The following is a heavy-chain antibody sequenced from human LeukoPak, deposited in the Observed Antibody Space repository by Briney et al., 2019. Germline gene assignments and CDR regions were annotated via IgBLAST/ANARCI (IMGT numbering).Heavy chain of an antibody. Sequence: GGSLRLSCAASGFTFSSYAMHWVRQAPGNGLEWVAVISFDGSNKYYAESVKGRFTISRDNSKNTLYLQMNSLRVEDTAVYYCARGGTLSGPFDYWGQGTLVTVSS. CDR2: ISFDGSNK. D-gene: IGHD2-15*01. J-gene: IGHJ4*02. V-gene: IGHV3-30*04. CDR1: GFTFSSYA. CDR3: ARGGTLSGPFDY.